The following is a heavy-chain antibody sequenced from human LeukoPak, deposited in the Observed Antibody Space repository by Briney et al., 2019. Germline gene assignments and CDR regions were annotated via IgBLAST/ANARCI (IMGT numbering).Heavy chain of an antibody. CDR2: IDWDDDK. V-gene: IGHV2-70*04. CDR1: GFSLSTSGMR. J-gene: IGHJ4*02. Sequence: SGPTLVNPTQALRLTCTFSGFSLSTSGMRVSWIRQPPGKALEWLARIDWDDDKFYSTSLKTRLTISKDTSKDQVVLTMTNMDPVDTATYYCARISGRDTAMVTDCWGQGTLVTVSS. CDR3: ARISGRDTAMVTDC. D-gene: IGHD5-18*01.